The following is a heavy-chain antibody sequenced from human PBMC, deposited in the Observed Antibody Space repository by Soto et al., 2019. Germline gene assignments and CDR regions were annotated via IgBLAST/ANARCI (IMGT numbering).Heavy chain of an antibody. D-gene: IGHD2-2*01. CDR1: GDTFSTYA. V-gene: IGHV1-69*01. CDR2: ISPILHSP. Sequence: QVLLVQSGAEVKKPGSSVKVSCKASGDTFSTYALSWVRQAPGQGLEWMGAISPILHSPNYAQKFQDRVRMTADDSTSTAYMELSSRRSDDTAVYYCARTLYIVLVPESRGGGYFGMDVWGQGTTVTVSS. J-gene: IGHJ6*02. CDR3: ARTLYIVLVPESRGGGYFGMDV.